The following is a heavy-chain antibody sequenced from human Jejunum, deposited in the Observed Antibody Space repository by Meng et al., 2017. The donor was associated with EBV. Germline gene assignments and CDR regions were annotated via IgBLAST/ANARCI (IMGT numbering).Heavy chain of an antibody. D-gene: IGHD3-16*01. CDR1: GYTFTGYY. CDR3: VVLPGSLGAF. CDR2: INPNSGAT. Sequence: QVQPVQAGAAVKKAGASVKVSCKASGYTFTGYYLHWVRQAPGQRLEWMGWINPNSGATNYAQKFQGWVTMTRDTSISTAYMELSRLKSDDAAVYYCVVLPGSLGAFWGQGTLVIVSS. V-gene: IGHV1-2*04. J-gene: IGHJ4*02.